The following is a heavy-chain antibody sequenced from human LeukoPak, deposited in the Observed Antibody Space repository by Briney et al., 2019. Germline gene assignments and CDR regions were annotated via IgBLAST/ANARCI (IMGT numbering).Heavy chain of an antibody. CDR2: ISLTGLT. V-gene: IGHV4-4*02. Sequence: PSGTLSLTCGVSGGSISNTNWWSWVRPPPGQGLEWIGEISLTGLTNYNPSLESRVSVSLDKSKNQLSLNLTSVTAADTAVYYCSRENGAFSPLGYWGQGTLVTVPS. J-gene: IGHJ4*02. D-gene: IGHD2-8*01. CDR3: SRENGAFSPLGY. CDR1: GGSISNTNW.